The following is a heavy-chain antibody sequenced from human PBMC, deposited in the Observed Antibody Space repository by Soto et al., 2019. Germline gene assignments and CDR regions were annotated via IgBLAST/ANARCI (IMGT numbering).Heavy chain of an antibody. CDR2: INHTGGT. J-gene: IGHJ5*02. CDR3: ATRIKVFGLLIPPFDT. V-gene: IGHV4-34*01. CDR1: GGSVNGYY. D-gene: IGHD3-3*01. Sequence: NPSETLSLTCAVYGGSVNGYYWNWIRQPPGKGLEWIGEINHTGGTHYNPSLKSRVTMSVDTSKNQFSLRLSSVTAPETAIYYCATRIKVFGLLIPPFDTWGQGTQVTVSS.